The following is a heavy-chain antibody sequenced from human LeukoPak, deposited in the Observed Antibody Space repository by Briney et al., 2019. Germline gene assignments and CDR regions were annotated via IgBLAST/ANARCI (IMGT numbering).Heavy chain of an antibody. CDR1: GFTVSSSY. J-gene: IGHJ4*02. D-gene: IGHD4-23*01. V-gene: IGHV3-53*01. CDR2: IHRDDKT. CDR3: AREEIGNPSYFDY. Sequence: PGGSLRLSCAASGFTVSSSYMYWVRQAPGKGLEWVSFIHRDDKTYYADSAKGRFTMSRDNSKNTLYLQMNSLGADDTAVYYCAREEIGNPSYFDYWGQGILVTVSS.